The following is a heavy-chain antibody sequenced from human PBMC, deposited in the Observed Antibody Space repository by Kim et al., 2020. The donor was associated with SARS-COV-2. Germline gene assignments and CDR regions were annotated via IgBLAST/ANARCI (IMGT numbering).Heavy chain of an antibody. CDR2: ISGSGGTT. D-gene: IGHD3-10*01. V-gene: IGHV3-23*01. CDR3: TLGVLWFGDLPGY. CDR1: GFTYSNNV. J-gene: IGHJ4*02. Sequence: GGSLRLSCAASGFTYSNNVMSWVRQAPGKGLEWVSAISGSGGTTYYADAVKGRFTISRDNFKNTLYLQMNSVRVEDTAAYYCTLGVLWFGDLPGYCGQGTLVPVSS.